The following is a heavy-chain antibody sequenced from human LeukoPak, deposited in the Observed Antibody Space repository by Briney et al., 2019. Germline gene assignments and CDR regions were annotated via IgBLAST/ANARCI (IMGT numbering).Heavy chain of an antibody. V-gene: IGHV1-69*05. CDR2: IIPIFGTA. CDR3: ATPCGTNGVCYDRGWFDP. CDR1: GGTFSSYA. J-gene: IGHJ5*02. D-gene: IGHD2-8*01. Sequence: SVKVSCKASGGTFSSYAISWVRQAPGQGLEWMGGIIPIFGTANYAQKFQGRVTITTDESTSTAYMELSSLRSEDTAVYYCATPCGTNGVCYDRGWFDPWGQGTLVTVSS.